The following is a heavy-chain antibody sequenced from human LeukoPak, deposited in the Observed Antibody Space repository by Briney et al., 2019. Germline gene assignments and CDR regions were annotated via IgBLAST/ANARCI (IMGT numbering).Heavy chain of an antibody. CDR2: ISSSSSTI. Sequence: GGSLRLSCAASGFTFSGYSMNWVRQAPGKGLEWVSYISSSSSTIYYADSVKGRFTISRDNAKNSLYLQMNSLRAEDTAVYYCARDFTMPTVTTFYYYYYMDVWGKGTTVTVSS. CDR3: ARDFTMPTVTTFYYYYYMDV. J-gene: IGHJ6*03. V-gene: IGHV3-48*01. CDR1: GFTFSGYS. D-gene: IGHD4-17*01.